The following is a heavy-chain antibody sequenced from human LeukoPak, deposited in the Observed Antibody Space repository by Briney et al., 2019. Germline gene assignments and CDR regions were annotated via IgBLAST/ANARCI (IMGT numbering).Heavy chain of an antibody. D-gene: IGHD3-22*01. J-gene: IGHJ4*02. CDR2: IIPIFGTA. Sequence: VKVSCKASGGTFSSYAISWVRQAPGQGLEWMGGIIPIFGTANYAQKFQGRVTITADESTSTAYMELSSLRSGDTAVYYCARSIHHYYDSSGYLAGDWGQGTLVTVSS. CDR1: GGTFSSYA. V-gene: IGHV1-69*13. CDR3: ARSIHHYYDSSGYLAGD.